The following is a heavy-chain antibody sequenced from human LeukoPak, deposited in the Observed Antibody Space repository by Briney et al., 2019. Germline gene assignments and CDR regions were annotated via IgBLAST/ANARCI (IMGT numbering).Heavy chain of an antibody. J-gene: IGHJ4*02. V-gene: IGHV3-30*04. D-gene: IGHD2-2*01. CDR3: ARDWQGSPGYYFHY. Sequence: GRSLRLSCAASGFSFSSYAMPWVRQAPGKGLGWVAVISYDETNKYYGDSVKGRFTISRDNSKNTLYLQMNSLRAEDTAVYYCARDWQGSPGYYFHYWGQGTLVTVSS. CDR2: ISYDETNK. CDR1: GFSFSSYA.